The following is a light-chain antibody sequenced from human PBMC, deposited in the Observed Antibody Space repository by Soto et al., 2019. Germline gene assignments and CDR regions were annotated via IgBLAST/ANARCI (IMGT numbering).Light chain of an antibody. Sequence: EIVLTQSPATLSLSPGERATLSCRASQSISSSLAWYQQKPGQAPRLLIYDSSTRATGFPARFSGSGSGTEFTLTIGSLEPEDFAVYYCQQRSEWPRTFGQGTKVDIK. J-gene: IGKJ1*01. V-gene: IGKV3-11*01. CDR1: QSISSS. CDR2: DSS. CDR3: QQRSEWPRT.